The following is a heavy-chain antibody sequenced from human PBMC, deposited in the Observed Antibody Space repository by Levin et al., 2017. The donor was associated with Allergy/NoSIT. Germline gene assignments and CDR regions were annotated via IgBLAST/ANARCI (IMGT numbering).Heavy chain of an antibody. CDR1: GFTVSSNY. V-gene: IGHV3-53*01. CDR3: ARDQLGYCSGGSCYSEGYYYDYGMDV. J-gene: IGHJ6*02. D-gene: IGHD2-15*01. CDR2: IYSGGST. Sequence: GGSLRLSCAASGFTVSSNYMSWVRQAPGKGLEWVSVIYSGGSTYYADSVKGRFTISRDNSKNTLYLQMNSLRAEDTAVYYCARDQLGYCSGGSCYSEGYYYDYGMDVWGQGTTVTVSS.